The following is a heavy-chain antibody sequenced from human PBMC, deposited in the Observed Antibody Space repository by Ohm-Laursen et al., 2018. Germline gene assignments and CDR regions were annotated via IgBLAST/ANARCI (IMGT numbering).Heavy chain of an antibody. Sequence: ASVKVSCKVSGYTLTELSMHWVRQAPGKGLEWMGGFDPEDGETIYAQKFQGRVTMTEDASTDTAYMELSSLRSEDTAVYYCATAEQDSSGWYPPGGDYWGQGTLVTVSS. V-gene: IGHV1-24*01. J-gene: IGHJ4*02. CDR1: GYTLTELS. D-gene: IGHD6-19*01. CDR2: FDPEDGET. CDR3: ATAEQDSSGWYPPGGDY.